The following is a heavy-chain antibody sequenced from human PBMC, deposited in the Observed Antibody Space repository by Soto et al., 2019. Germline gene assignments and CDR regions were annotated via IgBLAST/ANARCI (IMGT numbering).Heavy chain of an antibody. D-gene: IGHD6-6*01. Sequence: QVQLVESGGGVVQPGRSLRLSCAASGFTFSSYGMHWVRQAPGKGLEWVAVISYDGSNKYYADSVKGRFTISRDNSKNPLYLQMNSLRAEDTAVYYCAHSRGYSSSPWFDPWGQGTLVTVSS. CDR2: ISYDGSNK. CDR1: GFTFSSYG. CDR3: AHSRGYSSSPWFDP. J-gene: IGHJ5*02. V-gene: IGHV3-30*03.